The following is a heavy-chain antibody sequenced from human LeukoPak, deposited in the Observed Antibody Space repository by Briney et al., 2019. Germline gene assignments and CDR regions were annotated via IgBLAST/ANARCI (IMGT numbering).Heavy chain of an antibody. D-gene: IGHD3-10*01. V-gene: IGHV4-34*01. J-gene: IGHJ4*02. CDR1: GGSFSGYY. CDR3: ARRITMVRGFNY. Sequence: SETLSLACAVYGGSFSGYYWSWIRQPPGKGLEWIGEINHSGSTNYNPSLKSRVTISVDTSKNQFSLKLSSVTAADTAVYYCARRITMVRGFNYWGQGTLVTVSS. CDR2: INHSGST.